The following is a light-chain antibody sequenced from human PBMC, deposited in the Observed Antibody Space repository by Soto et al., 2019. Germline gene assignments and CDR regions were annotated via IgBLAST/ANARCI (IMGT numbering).Light chain of an antibody. CDR2: GAS. V-gene: IGKV3-20*01. Sequence: EIVLTQSPGTLSLSPGERATLSCRASQSVSSSYLGWYQQKPGQAPRLLIFGASSRATGIPDRFSGSGSESVFTLTITRLEPEDFAVYYCQQYSDSAWTFGQGTKVDIK. J-gene: IGKJ1*01. CDR3: QQYSDSAWT. CDR1: QSVSSSY.